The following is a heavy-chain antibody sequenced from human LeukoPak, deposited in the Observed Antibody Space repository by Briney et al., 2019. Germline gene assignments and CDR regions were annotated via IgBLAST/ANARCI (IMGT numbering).Heavy chain of an antibody. J-gene: IGHJ4*02. Sequence: LPGGSLRLSCAASGFTFSSYSMNWVRQAPGKGLEWVSYISSSSRTIYYADSVKGRFTISRDNAKNSLYLQMNSLRAEDTAVYYCASLWSGYYSTFDYWGQGTLVTVSS. CDR2: ISSSSRTI. CDR3: ASLWSGYYSTFDY. D-gene: IGHD3-3*01. CDR1: GFTFSSYS. V-gene: IGHV3-48*01.